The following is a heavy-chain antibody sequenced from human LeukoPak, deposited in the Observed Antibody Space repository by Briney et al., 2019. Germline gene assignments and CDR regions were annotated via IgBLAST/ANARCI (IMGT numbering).Heavy chain of an antibody. CDR2: ISAHNGNT. CDR1: GYTFTSYG. CDR3: ARDFFHGHCSGLTCFLLDY. Sequence: GASVKVSCKASGYTFTSYGIAWVRQAPGQGLEWMGWISAHNGNTNYAQKFQGRLTMATDTSTNTAYMELRSLRPDDTAVYYCARDFFHGHCSGLTCFLLDYWGQGSLVTVSS. D-gene: IGHD2-15*01. J-gene: IGHJ4*02. V-gene: IGHV1-18*01.